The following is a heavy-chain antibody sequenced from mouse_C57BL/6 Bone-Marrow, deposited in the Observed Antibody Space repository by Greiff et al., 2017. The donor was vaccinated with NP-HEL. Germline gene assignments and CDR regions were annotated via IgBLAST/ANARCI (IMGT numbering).Heavy chain of an antibody. V-gene: IGHV5-4*01. CDR3: ARERALRYTDY. CDR2: ISDGGSYT. Sequence: EVMLVESGGGLVKPGGSLKLSCAASGFTFSSYAMSWVRQTPEKRLEWVATISDGGSYTYYPDNVKGRFTISRDNAKNNLYLQMSHLKSEDTAMYYCARERALRYTDYWGQGTTLTVSS. CDR1: GFTFSSYA. D-gene: IGHD1-1*01. J-gene: IGHJ2*01.